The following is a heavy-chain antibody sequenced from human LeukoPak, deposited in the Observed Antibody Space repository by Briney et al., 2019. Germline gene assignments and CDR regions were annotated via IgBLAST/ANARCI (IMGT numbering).Heavy chain of an antibody. V-gene: IGHV1-2*02. Sequence: ASVKVSCKASGYTFTGYYMHWVRQAPGQGLEWMGWINPNSGGTNYAQKFQGRVTMTRDTSISTAYMELSRLRSDDTAVYYCARDRIAVAGRAFCYFDYWSQGTLVTVSS. J-gene: IGHJ4*02. CDR2: INPNSGGT. CDR1: GYTFTGYY. CDR3: ARDRIAVAGRAFCYFDY. D-gene: IGHD6-19*01.